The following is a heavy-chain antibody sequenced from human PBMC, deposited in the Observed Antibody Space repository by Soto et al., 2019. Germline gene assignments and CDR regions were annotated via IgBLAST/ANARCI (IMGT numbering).Heavy chain of an antibody. D-gene: IGHD2-8*01. CDR3: ARRALPQCINGVCYKDGFWDY. J-gene: IGHJ4*02. CDR2: IYYSGTT. V-gene: IGHV4-31*03. Sequence: SETLSLTCTVSGGSVSGGGYYWSWIRQHPGTGLEWIGYIYYSGTTYFNPSLKSRASISLDTSKNEFSLKLTSVTAADTAVYYCARRALPQCINGVCYKDGFWDYWGQGALVTVSS. CDR1: GGSVSGGGYY.